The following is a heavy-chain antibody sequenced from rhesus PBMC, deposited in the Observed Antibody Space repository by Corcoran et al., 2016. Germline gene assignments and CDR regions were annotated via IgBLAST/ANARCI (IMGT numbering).Heavy chain of an antibody. CDR2: INSGGGST. J-gene: IGHJ4*01. CDR1: GFTFSSYG. V-gene: IGHV3S25*01. CDR3: AKDREEGYYNFWRGRYFDY. D-gene: IGHD3-3*01. Sequence: EVQLVESGGGLVQPGGSLRLSCAASGFTFSSYGMYWARQAPGKGLEWIAAINSGGGSTYYAASVKGRFTISRDNSKNTLSLQMNSLRAEDTAVYYCAKDREEGYYNFWRGRYFDYWGQGVLVTVSS.